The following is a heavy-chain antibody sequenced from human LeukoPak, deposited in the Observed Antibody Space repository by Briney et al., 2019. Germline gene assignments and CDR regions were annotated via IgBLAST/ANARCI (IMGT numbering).Heavy chain of an antibody. CDR3: ARIVVGIQLWAGYFDY. V-gene: IGHV4-38-2*01. Sequence: PSETLSLTCAVSGYSISSGYYWGWIRQPPGKGLEWIGSIYHSGSTYYNPSLKSRVTISVDTSKNQFSLKLSSVTAADTAVYYCARIVVGIQLWAGYFDYWGQGTLVTVSS. D-gene: IGHD5-18*01. CDR2: IYHSGST. J-gene: IGHJ4*02. CDR1: GYSISSGYY.